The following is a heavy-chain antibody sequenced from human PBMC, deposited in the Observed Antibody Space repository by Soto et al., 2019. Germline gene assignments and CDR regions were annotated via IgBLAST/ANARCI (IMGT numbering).Heavy chain of an antibody. J-gene: IGHJ4*02. D-gene: IGHD1-7*01. CDR2: ISSNGGTT. V-gene: IGHV3-64*01. CDR3: VRRVSGNYDY. CDR1: GFTFSSYD. Sequence: EVQLAKSGGAMVQPGGSLRLSCVASGFTFSSYDMHWVRQAPGKGLEYVSSISSNGGTTYYGNSVKGRFTISRDNSKNTLYLQMGSLRAEDMAVYYCVRRVSGNYDYWGQGTLVTVSS.